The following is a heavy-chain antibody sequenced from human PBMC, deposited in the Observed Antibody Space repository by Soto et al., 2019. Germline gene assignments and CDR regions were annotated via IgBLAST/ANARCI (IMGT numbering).Heavy chain of an antibody. J-gene: IGHJ4*02. D-gene: IGHD3-10*01. V-gene: IGHV3-74*01. CDR3: GRQKLWFGGLYDV. CDR2: TNSDGSST. Sequence: EVQLVESGGGLVQPGGSLRLSCAASGFTFSSYWMHWVRQAPGKGLVWVSRTNSDGSSTTYADSVKGRFTISRDNAKNTLYLEMKSLRGEDTAVYYCGRQKLWFGGLYDVWVPGTLFPVAS. CDR1: GFTFSSYW.